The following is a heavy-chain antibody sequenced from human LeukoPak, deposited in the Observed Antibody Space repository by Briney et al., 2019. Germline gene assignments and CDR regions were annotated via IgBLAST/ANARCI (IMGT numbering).Heavy chain of an antibody. CDR1: GYTFTCCG. V-gene: IGHV1-18*04. J-gene: IGHJ4*02. Sequence: ASVKLSCNASGYTFTCCGYSWIRHRPGQGHGLKGFINTYNSDRNYSHTLPGRGTITTDTSTSKAYIELRSLRSDDTAVDYCARWVLTGYYNDYWGQGTLVTVSS. CDR2: INTYNSDR. CDR3: ARWVLTGYYNDY. D-gene: IGHD3-9*01.